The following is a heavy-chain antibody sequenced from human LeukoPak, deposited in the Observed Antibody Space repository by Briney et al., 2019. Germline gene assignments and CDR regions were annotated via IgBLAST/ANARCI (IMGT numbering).Heavy chain of an antibody. D-gene: IGHD3-3*01. CDR2: ISSSGSTI. J-gene: IGHJ4*02. CDR1: GFTFSSYG. CDR3: ARDSVTSITIFGVAY. V-gene: IGHV3-48*04. Sequence: GSLRLSCVASGFTFSSYGMHWVRQAPGKGLEWVSYISSSGSTIYYADSVKGRFTISRDNAKNSLYLQMNSLRAEDTAVYYCARDSVTSITIFGVAYWGQGTLVTVSS.